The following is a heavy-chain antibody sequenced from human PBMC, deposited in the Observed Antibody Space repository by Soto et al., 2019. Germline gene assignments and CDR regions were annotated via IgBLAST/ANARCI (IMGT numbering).Heavy chain of an antibody. J-gene: IGHJ4*02. D-gene: IGHD3-10*01. CDR3: ARGVNYYGSGGYYLDY. Sequence: QVQLQESGPGLVKPSETLSLTCTVSGGSISSYYWSWIRQPPGKGLEWIGYIYYSGSTNYNPSLKSRVTISVDTSKNYFSLKLSSVTAADTAVYYCARGVNYYGSGGYYLDYWGQGTLVTASS. CDR2: IYYSGST. CDR1: GGSISSYY. V-gene: IGHV4-59*01.